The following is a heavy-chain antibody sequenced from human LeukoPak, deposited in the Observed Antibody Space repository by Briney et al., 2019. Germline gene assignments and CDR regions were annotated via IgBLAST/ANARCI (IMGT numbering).Heavy chain of an antibody. CDR1: GFTFSTYA. V-gene: IGHV3-64*02. J-gene: IGHJ4*02. Sequence: PGGSLRLSCAASGFTFSTYAMHWVRQAPGKGLEYISSISSDGGSTYYADSVKGRFIISRDNSKDTLYLQMGRLRAEDMAVYYCARSNNIVGATYFDYWGQGTLVTVSS. CDR3: ARSNNIVGATYFDY. D-gene: IGHD1-26*01. CDR2: ISSDGGST.